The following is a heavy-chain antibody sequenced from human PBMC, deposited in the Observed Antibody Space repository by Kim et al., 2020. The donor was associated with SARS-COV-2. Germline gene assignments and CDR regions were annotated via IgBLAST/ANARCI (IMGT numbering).Heavy chain of an antibody. CDR3: VRESGRTIAGNFDY. J-gene: IGHJ4*02. V-gene: IGHV3-74*01. Sequence: YGAAVKGRFIISRDNAKNMVYLQMDSQRPDDSGVYYCVRESGRTIAGNFDYWGQGTLVTVSS. D-gene: IGHD1-1*01.